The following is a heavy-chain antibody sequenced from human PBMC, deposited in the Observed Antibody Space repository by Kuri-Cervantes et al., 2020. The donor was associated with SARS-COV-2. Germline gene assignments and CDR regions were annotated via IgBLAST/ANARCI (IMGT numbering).Heavy chain of an antibody. V-gene: IGHV4-59*12. CDR2: IYYSGST. Sequence: SETLSLTCTVSGGSISSYYWSWIRQPPGKGLEWIGYIYYSGSTYYNPSLKSRVTISVDTSKNQFSLKLSSVTAADTAVYYCARDRNGDYGSDAFAIWGQGTMVTVSS. CDR1: GGSISSYY. D-gene: IGHD4-17*01. J-gene: IGHJ3*02. CDR3: ARDRNGDYGSDAFAI.